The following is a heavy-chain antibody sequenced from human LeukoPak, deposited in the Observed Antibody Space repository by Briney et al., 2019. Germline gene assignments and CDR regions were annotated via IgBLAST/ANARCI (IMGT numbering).Heavy chain of an antibody. V-gene: IGHV3-73*01. D-gene: IGHD3-10*01. CDR1: GFTFSGSA. CDR2: IRSKANSYAT. J-gene: IGHJ6*03. CDR3: TRQQYYYGSGPGEKTMDV. Sequence: GGSLRLSCAASGFTFSGSAMHWVRQASGKGLEWVGRIRSKANSYATAYAASVKGRFTISRDDSKNTAYLQMNSLKTEDTAVYYCTRQQYYYGSGPGEKTMDVWGKGTTVTVSS.